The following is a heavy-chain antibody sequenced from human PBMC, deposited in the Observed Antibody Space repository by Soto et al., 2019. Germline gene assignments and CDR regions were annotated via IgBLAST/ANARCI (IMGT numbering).Heavy chain of an antibody. CDR2: ISGHGVNS. V-gene: IGHV1-18*01. CDR1: GYTFSTYG. Sequence: QVQLVQSGAEVKKPGASVKVSCQASGYTFSTYGISWVRQAPGQGLEWMGWISGHGVNSNYAQRLQGRVTVTTDTSTSTAYMELRNLRSDDTAVYYCARSGFYGSGSRPYVFDSWCQGTLVTVSS. J-gene: IGHJ4*02. CDR3: ARSGFYGSGSRPYVFDS. D-gene: IGHD3-10*01.